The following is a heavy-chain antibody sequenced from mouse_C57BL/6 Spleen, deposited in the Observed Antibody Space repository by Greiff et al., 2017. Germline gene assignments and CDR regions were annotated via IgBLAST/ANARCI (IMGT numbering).Heavy chain of an antibody. CDR2: IYPRNGST. V-gene: IGHV1-78*01. J-gene: IGHJ2*02. D-gene: IGHD3-3*01. CDR1: GFNFTDHT. CDR3: ARGDPNFDY. Sequence: QVHLKQSVAELVKPGASVKISCTVSGFNFTDHTIHWMKQRPEQGLEWIGNIYPRNGSTKYNQKFKGKATLTADKSSSTADMQLNSLTSEDYAFDFCARGDPNFDYGGQGTSVTVSS.